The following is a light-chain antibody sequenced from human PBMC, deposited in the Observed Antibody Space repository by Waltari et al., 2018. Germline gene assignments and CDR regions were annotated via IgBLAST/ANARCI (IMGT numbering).Light chain of an antibody. V-gene: IGKV3-20*01. CDR3: QHYVRLPAT. CDR2: GES. Sequence: EIVLTQSPGILSLSPGERATLSCRASQSVSRTLAWYQQKPGQAPRLLLYGESTRATGIPDRFSGGGSGTDFSLTISRLEPEDFAVYYCQHYVRLPATFGQGTKVEIK. J-gene: IGKJ1*01. CDR1: QSVSRT.